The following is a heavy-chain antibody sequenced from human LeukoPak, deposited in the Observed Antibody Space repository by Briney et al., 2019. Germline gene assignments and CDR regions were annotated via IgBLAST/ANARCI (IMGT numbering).Heavy chain of an antibody. D-gene: IGHD3-10*01. J-gene: IGHJ6*03. Sequence: GGSLRLSCAVSGFTFSSYAMSWVRQAPGKGLEWVSAISGSGGSTYYADSVKGRFTISRDNSKNTLYLQMNSLRAEDTAVYYCAKDGTLGRLLWSTPPPYYMDVWGKGTTVTVSS. V-gene: IGHV3-23*01. CDR2: ISGSGGST. CDR3: AKDGTLGRLLWSTPPPYYMDV. CDR1: GFTFSSYA.